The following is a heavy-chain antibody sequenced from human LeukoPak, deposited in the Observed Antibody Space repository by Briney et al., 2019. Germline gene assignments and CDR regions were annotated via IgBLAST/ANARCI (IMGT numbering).Heavy chain of an antibody. CDR3: ARGRYSSSLDDY. J-gene: IGHJ4*02. CDR2: IYYSGST. Sequence: PSETLSLTCTVSGGSISSGGYYWSWIRQHPGKGLEWIGYIYYSGSTYYNPSLKSRVTISVDTSKNQFSLKLSPVTAADTAVYYCARGRYSSSLDDYWGQGTLVTVSS. CDR1: GGSISSGGYY. V-gene: IGHV4-31*03. D-gene: IGHD6-13*01.